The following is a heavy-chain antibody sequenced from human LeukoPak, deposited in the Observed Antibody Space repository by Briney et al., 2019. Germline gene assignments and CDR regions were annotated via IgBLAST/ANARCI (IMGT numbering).Heavy chain of an antibody. CDR2: ISSSGSTI. D-gene: IGHD1-1*01. J-gene: IGHJ4*02. CDR1: GFTFSDYY. CDR3: ARDYPTSGIVTIFDY. V-gene: IGHV3-11*01. Sequence: AGGSLRLSCAASGFTFSDYYMSWIRQAPGKGLEWVSYISSSGSTIYYADSVKGRFTISRDNAKNLLYLQMNSLRAEDTAVYYCARDYPTSGIVTIFDYWGPGTLVTVSS.